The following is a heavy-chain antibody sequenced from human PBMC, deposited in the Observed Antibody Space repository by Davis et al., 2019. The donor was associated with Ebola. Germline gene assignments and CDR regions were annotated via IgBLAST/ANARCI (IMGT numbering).Heavy chain of an antibody. CDR1: GFTFSSYA. CDR3: ARGPQSSDFWSGYPPYYYMDV. V-gene: IGHV3-21*05. CDR2: ITSSSNII. J-gene: IGHJ6*03. D-gene: IGHD3-3*01. Sequence: PGGSLRLSCAASGFTFSSYAMSWVRQAPGKGLEWISYITSSSNIIYYADSVKGRFTISRDNAKNSLYLQMNSLRAEDTAVYYCARGPQSSDFWSGYPPYYYMDVWGKGTTVTVSS.